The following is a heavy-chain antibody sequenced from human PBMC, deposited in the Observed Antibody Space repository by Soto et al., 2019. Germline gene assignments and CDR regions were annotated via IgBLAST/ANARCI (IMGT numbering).Heavy chain of an antibody. CDR1: GFTFSSYG. CDR3: ARHLFYGSYYYYYGMDV. CDR2: IWYDGSNK. J-gene: IGHJ6*02. Sequence: PGGSLRLSCAASGFTFSSYGMHWVRQAPGKGLEWVAVIWYDGSNKYYADSVKGRFTISRDNSKNTLYLQMNSLRAEDTAVYYCARHLFYGSYYYYYGMDVWGPGTTVTVSS. V-gene: IGHV3-33*01. D-gene: IGHD3-10*01.